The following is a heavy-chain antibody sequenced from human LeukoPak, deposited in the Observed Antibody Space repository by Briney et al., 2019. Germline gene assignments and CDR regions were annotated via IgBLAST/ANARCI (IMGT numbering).Heavy chain of an antibody. CDR1: GFTFSSYA. D-gene: IGHD5-24*01. V-gene: IGHV3-23*01. Sequence: GGSLRLSCAASGFTFSSYAMSWVRQAPGKGLEWVSAISGSAYSTYYADSVKGRFTISRDNSKNTLYLQMNSLRAEDTAVYYCAKNIWTEMATIYYYMDVWGKGTTVTASS. CDR3: AKNIWTEMATIYYYMDV. J-gene: IGHJ6*03. CDR2: ISGSAYST.